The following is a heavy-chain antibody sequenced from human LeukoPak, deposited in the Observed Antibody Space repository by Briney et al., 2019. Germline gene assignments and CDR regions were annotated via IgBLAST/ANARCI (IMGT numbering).Heavy chain of an antibody. J-gene: IGHJ4*02. CDR1: GFDFSGYS. Sequence: GGSLRLSCAASGFDFSGYSMTWVRQAPGKGLEWVSGISWNSGSIGYADSVKGRFTISRDNAKNSLYLQMNSLRAEDTALYYCAKDISYDILAGSIDYWGQGTLVTVSS. V-gene: IGHV3-9*01. CDR2: ISWNSGSI. D-gene: IGHD3-9*01. CDR3: AKDISYDILAGSIDY.